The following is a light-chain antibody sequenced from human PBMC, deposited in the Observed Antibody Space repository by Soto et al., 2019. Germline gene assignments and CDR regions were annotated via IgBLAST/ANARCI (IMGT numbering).Light chain of an antibody. J-gene: IGLJ1*01. Sequence: QSALTQRASVSGSPGQSIAISCTGSSSDVGGYNYVSWYQQHPGKAPKLMIYDVSNRPSGVSDRFSGSKSGNTASLTISGLQSEDEADYYCSSYTISDSYVFGTGTKVNVL. V-gene: IGLV2-14*03. CDR3: SSYTISDSYV. CDR2: DVS. CDR1: SSDVGGYNY.